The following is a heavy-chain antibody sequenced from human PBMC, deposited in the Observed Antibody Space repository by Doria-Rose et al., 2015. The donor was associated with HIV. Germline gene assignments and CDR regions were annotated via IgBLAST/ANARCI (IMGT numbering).Heavy chain of an antibody. CDR2: ISKSGSSI. D-gene: IGHD2-15*01. Sequence: VQLVQSGGGLVQPGGSLRLSRAASGSTFSSYEINWVRQAPGKGLEWVSYISKSGSSIYYADSVKGRFTISRDNAKNSLFLRMNSLRVEDTALYYCAMLGYGPRYWGQGTLVTVSS. CDR1: GSTFSSYE. CDR3: AMLGYGPRY. V-gene: IGHV3-48*03. J-gene: IGHJ4*02.